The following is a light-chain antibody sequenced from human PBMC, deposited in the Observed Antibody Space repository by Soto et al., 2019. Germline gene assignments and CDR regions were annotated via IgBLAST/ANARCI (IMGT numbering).Light chain of an antibody. J-gene: IGKJ4*01. CDR1: QSVSSN. V-gene: IGKV3-15*01. CDR2: GAS. CDR3: KHFNNWPLT. Sequence: EIVMTQSPATLSVSPGERATLSCRASQSVSSNLAWYQHKPGQAPRLLIYGASTRATGIPARFSGSGSGTEFTLTIKSLQSEDFAVYYCKHFNNWPLTFGGGTKVDIK.